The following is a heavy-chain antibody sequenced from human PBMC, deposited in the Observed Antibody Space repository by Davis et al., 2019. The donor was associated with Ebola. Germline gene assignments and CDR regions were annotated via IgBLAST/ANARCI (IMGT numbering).Heavy chain of an antibody. D-gene: IGHD3-22*01. CDR3: ARDRIGDYDSSGYWDY. CDR2: ISSSSNTT. CDR1: GFTFSSYS. V-gene: IGHV3-48*02. Sequence: GESLKISCAASGFTFSSYSMNWVRQAPGKGLEWVSYISSSSNTTYYADSVKGRFTISRDNAKNSLYLQMNSLTDEDTAVYFCARDRIGDYDSSGYWDYWGQGTLVTVSS. J-gene: IGHJ4*02.